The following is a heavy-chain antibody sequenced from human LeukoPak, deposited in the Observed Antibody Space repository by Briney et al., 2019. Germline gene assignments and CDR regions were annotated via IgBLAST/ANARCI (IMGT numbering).Heavy chain of an antibody. CDR1: GFTFSSYA. D-gene: IGHD2-15*01. CDR3: AKSNQYCSGGSCSFDP. V-gene: IGHV3-23*01. J-gene: IGHJ5*02. CDR2: ISGSGGST. Sequence: PGGSLRLSCAASGFTFSSYAMSWVRQAPGKGLEWVSAISGSGGSTYYADSVKGRFTISRDNSKNTLYLQMNSLRAEDMAVYYCAKSNQYCSGGSCSFDPWGQGTLVTVSS.